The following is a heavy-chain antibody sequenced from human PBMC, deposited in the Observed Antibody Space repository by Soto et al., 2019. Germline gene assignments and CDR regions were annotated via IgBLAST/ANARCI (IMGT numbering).Heavy chain of an antibody. J-gene: IGHJ5*02. CDR2: LNPNSCGT. CDR3: ARGGRTTVTSNWFDP. V-gene: IGHV1-2*04. D-gene: IGHD4-17*01. CDR1: GYTFTGYY. Sequence: QVQLVQSGAEVKKPGASVKVSCKASGYTFTGYYMHWVRQAPGQGLEWMGWLNPNSCGTNHAQKFQGWVTMTIDTAISTAYMDLSRLRSEDTAVYYCARGGRTTVTSNWFDPWGQGTLVTVSS.